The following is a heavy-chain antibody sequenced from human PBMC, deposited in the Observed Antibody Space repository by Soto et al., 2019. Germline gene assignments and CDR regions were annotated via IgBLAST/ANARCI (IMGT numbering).Heavy chain of an antibody. CDR1: GFSFSTYG. Sequence: GALRLSCAASGFSFSTYGMHWVRQAPGKGLEWVAFISYDGSNKYYTDSVKGRFTTSRDNSKNTLYLQVNSLRPDDTAVFYCVKVRYDYWSGYYSGSVDYWGQGTLVTVSS. D-gene: IGHD3-3*01. CDR2: ISYDGSNK. CDR3: VKVRYDYWSGYYSGSVDY. J-gene: IGHJ4*02. V-gene: IGHV3-30*18.